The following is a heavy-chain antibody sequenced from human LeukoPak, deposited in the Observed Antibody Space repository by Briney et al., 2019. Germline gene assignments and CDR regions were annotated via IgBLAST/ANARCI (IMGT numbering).Heavy chain of an antibody. CDR3: ARHGYSSGSLAWFDP. D-gene: IGHD6-19*01. Sequence: KPSETLSLTCTVAGGSISSYYWSWIRQPPGKGLEWIGYIYYSGSTNYNPSLKSRVTISVDTSKNQFSLKLSSATAADTAVYYCARHGYSSGSLAWFDPWGQGTQVTVSS. CDR2: IYYSGST. J-gene: IGHJ5*02. CDR1: GGSISSYY. V-gene: IGHV4-59*01.